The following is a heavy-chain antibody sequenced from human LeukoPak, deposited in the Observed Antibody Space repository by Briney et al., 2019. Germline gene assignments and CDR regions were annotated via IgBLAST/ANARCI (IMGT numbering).Heavy chain of an antibody. D-gene: IGHD3-3*01. J-gene: IGHJ6*02. Sequence: PGGSLRLSCAASGFTFSSYWMHWVRQAPGKGLEWVAVISYDGSNKYYADSVKGRFTISRDNSKNTLYLQMNSLRAEDTAVYYCAKDLGPPPYDFWSGYKDYYYYGMDVWGQGTTVTVSS. V-gene: IGHV3-30*18. CDR1: GFTFSSYW. CDR2: ISYDGSNK. CDR3: AKDLGPPPYDFWSGYKDYYYYGMDV.